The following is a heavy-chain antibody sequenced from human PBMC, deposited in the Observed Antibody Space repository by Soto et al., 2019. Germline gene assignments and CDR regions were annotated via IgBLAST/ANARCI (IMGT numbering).Heavy chain of an antibody. J-gene: IGHJ6*02. CDR2: ISAYNGNT. CDR3: ARAELQLTPYYYYYGMDV. Sequence: ASVKVSCKASGYTFTSYGISWVRQAPGQGLEWMGWISAYNGNTNYAQKLQGRVTMTTDTSTSTAYMELRSLRSDDTAVYYCARAELQLTPYYYYYGMDVWGQGTTVTVSS. V-gene: IGHV1-18*01. D-gene: IGHD6-13*01. CDR1: GYTFTSYG.